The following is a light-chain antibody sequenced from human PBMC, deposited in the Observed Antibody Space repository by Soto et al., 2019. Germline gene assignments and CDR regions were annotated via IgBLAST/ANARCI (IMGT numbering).Light chain of an antibody. CDR2: KNN. CDR3: AIWDSSVGGL. V-gene: IGLV1-51*02. Sequence: QSVLTQPPSVSAAPGQKVTISCSGTSSNIVNTYVSWYQRLPETAPKLLISKNNRRPSGIPDRFSGSKSGTSATLGITGLQTGDEADYYCAIWDSSVGGLFGGGTKVTVL. J-gene: IGLJ3*02. CDR1: SSNIVNTY.